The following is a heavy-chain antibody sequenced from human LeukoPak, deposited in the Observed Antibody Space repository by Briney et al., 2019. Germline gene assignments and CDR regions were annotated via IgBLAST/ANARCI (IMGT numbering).Heavy chain of an antibody. CDR3: ARRFGVQSGSFSQVYYYYYYGDV. CDR2: INHSGST. D-gene: IGHD1-26*01. Sequence: PSETLSLTCAVYGGSFSGYYWSWIRQPPGKGLEWIGEINHSGSTNYNPSLKSRVTISGDTSKNQFSLKLSSVTAADTAVYYCARRFGVQSGSFSQVYYYYYYGDVWGKGTTVTVSS. CDR1: GGSFSGYY. V-gene: IGHV4-34*01. J-gene: IGHJ6*03.